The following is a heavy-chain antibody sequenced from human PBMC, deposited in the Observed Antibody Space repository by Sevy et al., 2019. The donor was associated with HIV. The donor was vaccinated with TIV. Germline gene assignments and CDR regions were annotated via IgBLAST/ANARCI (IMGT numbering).Heavy chain of an antibody. D-gene: IGHD3-10*01. CDR2: ISYDGSNK. V-gene: IGHV3-30*18. CDR3: AKDGPLWFGESAYYGMDV. CDR1: GFTFSSYG. J-gene: IGHJ6*02. Sequence: GGSLRLSCAASGFTFSSYGMHWVRQAPGKGLEWVAVISYDGSNKYYADSVKGGFTISRDNSKNTLYLQMNSLRAEDTAVYYCAKDGPLWFGESAYYGMDVWGQGTTVTVSS.